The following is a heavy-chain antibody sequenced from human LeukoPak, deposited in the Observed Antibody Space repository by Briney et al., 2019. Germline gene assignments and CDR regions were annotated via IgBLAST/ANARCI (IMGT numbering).Heavy chain of an antibody. CDR3: AKEGLIQLSTEGYWFDP. CDR1: GGSITSRSYY. V-gene: IGHV4-39*07. D-gene: IGHD5-18*01. Sequence: SETLSLTCTVSGGSITSRSYYWGWIRQTPGKGLEWIGNIYYSGSTYYNPSLKSRVTISVDTSKNQFSLKLSSVTAADTAVYYCAKEGLIQLSTEGYWFDPWGQGTLVTVSS. J-gene: IGHJ5*02. CDR2: IYYSGST.